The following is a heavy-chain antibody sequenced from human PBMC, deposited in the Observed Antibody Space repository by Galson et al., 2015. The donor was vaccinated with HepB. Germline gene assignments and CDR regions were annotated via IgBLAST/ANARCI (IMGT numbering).Heavy chain of an antibody. V-gene: IGHV1-2*02. D-gene: IGHD6-6*01. J-gene: IGHJ6*02. CDR3: ARTRSSSSGKDYYYYGMDV. CDR2: INPNSGGT. CDR1: GYTFTGYY. Sequence: SVKVSCKASGYTFTGYYMHWVRQAPGQGLEWMGWINPNSGGTNYAQKFQGRVTMTRDTSISTAYMELSRLRSDDTAVYYCARTRSSSSGKDYYYYGMDVWGQGTTVTVSS.